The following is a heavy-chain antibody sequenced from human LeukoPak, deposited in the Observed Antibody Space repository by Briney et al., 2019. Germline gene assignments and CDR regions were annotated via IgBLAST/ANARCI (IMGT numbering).Heavy chain of an antibody. V-gene: IGHV1-8*01. CDR1: GYTFTSYD. D-gene: IGHD2-21*01. CDR3: ARVMASRTYSNNFYHYMDV. Sequence: GASVRVSCTASGYTFTSYDINWVRQAPGQGPEWMGWMNPNGGNTVYAQKFQGRVTMTRNTSISTAYMELSSLRSEDTAVYYCARVMASRTYSNNFYHYMDVWGKGTAVTVSS. J-gene: IGHJ6*03. CDR2: MNPNGGNT.